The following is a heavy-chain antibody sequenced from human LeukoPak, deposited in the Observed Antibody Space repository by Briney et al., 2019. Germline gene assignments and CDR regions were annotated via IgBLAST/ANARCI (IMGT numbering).Heavy chain of an antibody. D-gene: IGHD5-24*01. J-gene: IGHJ6*03. CDR2: INHSGST. CDR3: ARHNAGYNPHRYMDV. V-gene: IGHV4-34*01. Sequence: SETLSLTCAVYGGSFSGFYWSWIRQPPGKGLEWIGEINHSGSTNYNPSLKSRVTISVDTSKNHFSLKLSSVTAAGTAVYYCARHNAGYNPHRYMDVWGKGTTVTVSS. CDR1: GGSFSGFY.